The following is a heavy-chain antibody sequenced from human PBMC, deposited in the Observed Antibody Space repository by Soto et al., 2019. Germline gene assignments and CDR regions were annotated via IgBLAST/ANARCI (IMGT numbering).Heavy chain of an antibody. D-gene: IGHD3-3*01. CDR1: GFTFDDYA. CDR2: ISWNSGSI. CDR3: AKAGPYYDFWSGYSADYYYYYMDV. Sequence: GGSLRLSCAASGFTFDDYAMHWVRQAPGKGLEWVSGISWNSGSIGYADSVKGRFTISRDNAKNSLYLQMNSLRAEDTALYYCAKAGPYYDFWSGYSADYYYYYMDVWGKGTTVTVSS. V-gene: IGHV3-9*01. J-gene: IGHJ6*03.